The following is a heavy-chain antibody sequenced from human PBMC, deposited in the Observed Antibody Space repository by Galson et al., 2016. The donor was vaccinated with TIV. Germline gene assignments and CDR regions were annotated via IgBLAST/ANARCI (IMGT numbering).Heavy chain of an antibody. D-gene: IGHD3-3*01. CDR1: GFTFSNFA. Sequence: SLRLSCAASGFTFSNFAMHWVRQAPGKGLEWVSSISATGGSTYYADSVKGRFTTSRDNSKDQLYLQMNGLRAADTAVYYCAKTIAVSGVLINYFYYGMDVWGQGTTVTVSS. J-gene: IGHJ6*02. CDR2: ISATGGST. V-gene: IGHV3-23*01. CDR3: AKTIAVSGVLINYFYYGMDV.